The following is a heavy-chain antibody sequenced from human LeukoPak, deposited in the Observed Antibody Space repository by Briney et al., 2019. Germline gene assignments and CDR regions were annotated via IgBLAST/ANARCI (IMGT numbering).Heavy chain of an antibody. V-gene: IGHV3-21*01. CDR2: ISRSSNYI. Sequence: GGSLRLSCAASGFTFSTYSMTWVRQAPGKGLEWVAFISRSSNYIHYADSVKGRFTISRDNANNSLFLQMNSLRAEDTAVYYCARDIPGGGTGYWGQGTLVTVSS. CDR1: GFTFSTYS. CDR3: ARDIPGGGTGY. D-gene: IGHD6-13*01. J-gene: IGHJ4*02.